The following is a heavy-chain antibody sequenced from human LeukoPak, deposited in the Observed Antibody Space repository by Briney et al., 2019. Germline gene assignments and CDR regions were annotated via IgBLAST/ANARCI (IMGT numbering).Heavy chain of an antibody. CDR3: ARVWGGGSLYYFDY. CDR2: IRTYNGDT. J-gene: IGHJ4*02. D-gene: IGHD1-26*01. Sequence: ASVKVSCKASGYSFTTYGISWVRQAPGQGLEWMGWIRTYNGDTKYAQKLQGRVTLTTDTSTSTAYMELRSLRSDDTAVYYCARVWGGGSLYYFDYWGQGTLVTVSS. CDR1: GYSFTTYG. V-gene: IGHV1-18*01.